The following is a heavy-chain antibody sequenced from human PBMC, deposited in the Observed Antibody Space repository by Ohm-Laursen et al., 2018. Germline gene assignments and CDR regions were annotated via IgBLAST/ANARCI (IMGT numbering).Heavy chain of an antibody. V-gene: IGHV4-59*12. J-gene: IGHJ4*02. CDR3: AVSEVRYSFTYLADF. CDR2: IYYSGST. D-gene: IGHD3-9*01. Sequence: GTLSLTCPVYGGSFSGYYWSWIRQPPGKGLEWIGYIYYSGSTNYNPSLKSRVTISVDTSKNQFSLKLTSVTAADTAVYYCAVSEVRYSFTYLADFWGQGTLVTVPS. CDR1: GGSFSGYY.